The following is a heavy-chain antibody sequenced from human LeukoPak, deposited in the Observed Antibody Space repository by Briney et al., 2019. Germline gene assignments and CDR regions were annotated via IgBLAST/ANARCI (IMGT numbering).Heavy chain of an antibody. Sequence: PGGSLRLSCAASGFTFDDYGMSWVRQAPGKGLEWVSGINWNGGSTGYADSVKGRFTISRDNAKNSLYLQMNSLRAEDTALYYCARDVAEVIAAAGNYYYYYMDVWGKGTTVTVSS. V-gene: IGHV3-20*04. D-gene: IGHD6-13*01. CDR1: GFTFDDYG. J-gene: IGHJ6*03. CDR3: ARDVAEVIAAAGNYYYYYMDV. CDR2: INWNGGST.